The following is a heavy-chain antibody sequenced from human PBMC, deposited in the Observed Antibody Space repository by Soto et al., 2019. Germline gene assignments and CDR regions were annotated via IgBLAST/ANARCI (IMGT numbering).Heavy chain of an antibody. CDR3: ARDIGYYYDSSGYRGDAFDI. Sequence: QVQLVQSGAEVKKPGSSVKVSCKASGGTFSSYAISWVRQAPGQGLEWMGGIIPIFGTVNYAQKFQGRVTITADESTSTAYMELSSLRSEDTAVYYCARDIGYYYDSSGYRGDAFDIWGQGTMVTVSS. D-gene: IGHD3-22*01. CDR1: GGTFSSYA. V-gene: IGHV1-69*01. CDR2: IIPIFGTV. J-gene: IGHJ3*02.